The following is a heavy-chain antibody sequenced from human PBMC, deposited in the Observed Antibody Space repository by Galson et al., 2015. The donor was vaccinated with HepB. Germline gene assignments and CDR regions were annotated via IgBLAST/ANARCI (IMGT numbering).Heavy chain of an antibody. V-gene: IGHV5-51*01. CDR2: IYPGDSDT. CDR3: ARHTLTAAGRVDY. Sequence: QSGAEVKKPGESLKISCKGSGYSFTRYWIGWVRQMPGKGLEWMGIIYPGDSDTRYSPSFQGQVTISADKSINTAYLQWSSLEASDTAMYYCARHTLTAAGRVDYRGQGTLVTVSS. CDR1: GYSFTRYW. J-gene: IGHJ4*02. D-gene: IGHD6-13*01.